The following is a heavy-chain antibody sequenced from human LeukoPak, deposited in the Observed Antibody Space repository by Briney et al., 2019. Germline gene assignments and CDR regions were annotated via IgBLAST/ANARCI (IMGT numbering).Heavy chain of an antibody. CDR3: ASLGGWYGTYYYYGMDV. Sequence: SGTPSLTCAVYGGSFSGYYWSWIRRPPGKGREGIGEINHSGSTNYNPSLKSRVTISVDTSKTQFSLKLSSVTAADTAVYYCASLGGWYGTYYYYGMDVWGQGTTVTVSS. D-gene: IGHD6-19*01. J-gene: IGHJ6*02. CDR1: GGSFSGYY. V-gene: IGHV4-34*01. CDR2: INHSGST.